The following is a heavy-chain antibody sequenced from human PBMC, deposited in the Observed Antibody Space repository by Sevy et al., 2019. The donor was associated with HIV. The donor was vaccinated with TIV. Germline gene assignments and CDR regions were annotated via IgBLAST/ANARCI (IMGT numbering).Heavy chain of an antibody. CDR2: TYYRSKWYT. V-gene: IGHV6-1*01. CDR3: TKGAHSLDY. CDR1: GDSVSSNRAA. D-gene: IGHD2-15*01. Sequence: SQTLSLTCVISGDSVSSNRAAWNWIRQSPSRGLEWLGRTYYRSKWYTEYAVSVKCRITINPDTSRNQVSLQLNSVTPGETAVYYCTKGAHSLDYWGQGTLVTVSS. J-gene: IGHJ4*02.